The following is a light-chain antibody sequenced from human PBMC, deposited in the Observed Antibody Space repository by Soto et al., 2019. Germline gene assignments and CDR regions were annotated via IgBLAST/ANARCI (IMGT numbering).Light chain of an antibody. CDR1: QGISSW. J-gene: IGKJ1*01. CDR3: LQHYTYLWT. CDR2: AAS. V-gene: IGKV1D-12*01. Sequence: IQMTQSPSSVSASLGDRVTITCRASQGISSWLAWYQQKPGKAPNLLISAASSLQSGVPSRFSGSGSGTDFTLTISSLQPEDFATYYCLQHYTYLWTFGQRTKVDI.